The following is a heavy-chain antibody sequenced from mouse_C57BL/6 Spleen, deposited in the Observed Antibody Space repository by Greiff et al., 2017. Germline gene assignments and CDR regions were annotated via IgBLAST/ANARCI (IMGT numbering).Heavy chain of an antibody. J-gene: IGHJ4*01. Sequence: EVQLQESGGGLVQPGGSLKLSCAASGFTFSDYGMAWVRQAPRKGPEWVAFISNLAYSIYYADTVTGRFTISRENAKNTLYLEMSSLRSEDTAMYYCARQEEGHTTGAMDYWGQGTSVTVSS. CDR1: GFTFSDYG. CDR2: ISNLAYSI. D-gene: IGHD1-1*01. CDR3: ARQEEGHTTGAMDY. V-gene: IGHV5-15*01.